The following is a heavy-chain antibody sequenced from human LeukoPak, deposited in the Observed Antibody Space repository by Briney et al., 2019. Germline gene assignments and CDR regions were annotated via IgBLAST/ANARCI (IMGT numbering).Heavy chain of an antibody. D-gene: IGHD3-10*01. J-gene: IGHJ6*03. CDR2: IREDGSEK. Sequence: PGGSLRLSCAASGFTFSSYWMTWVRQAPGKGLEWVARIREDGSEKHYVDSVKGRFTISRDNAKNTLYLQMHSLRAEDTAVYYCAREGYGSGSYYPYYMDVWGKGTTVTVSS. V-gene: IGHV3-7*01. CDR1: GFTFSSYW. CDR3: AREGYGSGSYYPYYMDV.